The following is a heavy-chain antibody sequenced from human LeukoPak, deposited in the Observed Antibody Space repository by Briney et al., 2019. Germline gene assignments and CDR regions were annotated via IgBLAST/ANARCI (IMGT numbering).Heavy chain of an antibody. D-gene: IGHD3-10*02. CDR1: GFTFSSYE. V-gene: IGHV3-48*03. CDR2: ISSSGSTI. J-gene: IGHJ6*04. Sequence: GGSLRLSCAASGFTFSSYEMNWVRQAPGKGLAGVAYISSSGSTIYYADSVKGRFTISRDNAKNSLHLQMNSLRAEDTAVYYCAELGITMIGGVWGKGTTVTISS. CDR3: AELGITMIGGV.